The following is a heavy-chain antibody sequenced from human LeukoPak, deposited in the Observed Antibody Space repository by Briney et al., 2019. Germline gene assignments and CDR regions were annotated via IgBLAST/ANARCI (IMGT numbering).Heavy chain of an antibody. V-gene: IGHV3-21*01. CDR1: GFTFSSYS. J-gene: IGHJ4*02. D-gene: IGHD3-22*01. CDR3: ARAHYDSSGYYDY. Sequence: PGGSLRLSCAASGFTFSSYSMNWVRQAPGKGLEWVSSISSSSSYIYYADSVKGRFTTSRDNAKNSLYLQMNSLRAEDTAVYYCARAHYDSSGYYDYWGQGTLVTVSS. CDR2: ISSSSSYI.